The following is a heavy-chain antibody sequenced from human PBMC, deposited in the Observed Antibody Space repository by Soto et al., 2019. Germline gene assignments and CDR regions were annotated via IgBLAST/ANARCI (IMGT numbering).Heavy chain of an antibody. J-gene: IGHJ6*02. V-gene: IGHV1-46*01. CDR1: GYTFTNYY. D-gene: IGHD2-21*01. CDR3: ARQASKYSGMDV. Sequence: ASVKVSCKASGYTFTNYYMHWVRQAPGQGLEWMGVINPSGGSTTYAQKFQGRVNMTRDTSTSTVYMELSSLISEDTTEYYCARQASKYSGMDVWGQGTKVPVSS. CDR2: INPSGGST.